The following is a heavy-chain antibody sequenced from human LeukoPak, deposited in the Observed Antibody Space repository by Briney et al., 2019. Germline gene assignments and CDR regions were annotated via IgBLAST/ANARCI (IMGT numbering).Heavy chain of an antibody. CDR3: ARGFGPAAMNYYMDV. J-gene: IGHJ6*03. CDR1: GYTFTSYD. D-gene: IGHD2-2*01. Sequence: ASVKVSCKASGYTFTSYDINWVRQATGQGLEWMGWMNPNSGNTGYAQKFQGRVTMTRNTSISTAYMDLSSLRSDDTAVYYCARGFGPAAMNYYMDVWGKGTTVTISS. CDR2: MNPNSGNT. V-gene: IGHV1-8*01.